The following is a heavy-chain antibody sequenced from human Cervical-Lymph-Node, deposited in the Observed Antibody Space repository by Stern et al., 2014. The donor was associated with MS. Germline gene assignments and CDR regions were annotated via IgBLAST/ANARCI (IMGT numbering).Heavy chain of an antibody. V-gene: IGHV4-59*01. CDR3: ASTAEITFGGVIVPNDAFDI. Sequence: QVQLQESGPGLVKPSATLSLTCTVSGGSISSYSWSWIRQPPGKGLEWIGYIYYSGSTNYNPPLKSGVTISVDTSTNQTSLKLRSVTGADTAVYSGASTAEITFGGVIVPNDAFDIWGQGTMVTVSS. CDR2: IYYSGST. CDR1: GGSISSYS. D-gene: IGHD3-16*02. J-gene: IGHJ3*02.